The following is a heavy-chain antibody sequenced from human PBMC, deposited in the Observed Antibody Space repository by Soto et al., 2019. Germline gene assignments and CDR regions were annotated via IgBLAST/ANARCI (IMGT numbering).Heavy chain of an antibody. Sequence: PGGSLRLSCAASGFTFSGSVMHWVRQASGKPLEWVGRIGMKSNNFATAYAASVKGRFSISRDDSENMAYLQMNSLRAKDTAVYYWAKKHDSSGYSPFDYWGQGTLVTVSS. J-gene: IGHJ4*02. V-gene: IGHV3-73*01. CDR3: AKKHDSSGYSPFDY. CDR1: GFTFSGSV. D-gene: IGHD3-22*01. CDR2: IGMKSNNFAT.